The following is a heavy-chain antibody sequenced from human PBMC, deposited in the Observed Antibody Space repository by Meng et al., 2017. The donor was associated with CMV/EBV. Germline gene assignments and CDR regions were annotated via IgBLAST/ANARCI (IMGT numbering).Heavy chain of an antibody. D-gene: IGHD2-2*01. CDR2: MNPNSGNT. V-gene: IGHV1-8*03. CDR1: GYTFTSYD. Sequence: ASVKVSCKASGYTFTSYDINWVRQATGQGLEWMGWMNPNSGNTGYAQKFQGRVTITRNTSISTAYKELSSLRSEDTAVYYCARGLERGPYCSSTSCYENWFDPWGQGTLVTVSS. CDR3: ARGLERGPYCSSTSCYENWFDP. J-gene: IGHJ5*02.